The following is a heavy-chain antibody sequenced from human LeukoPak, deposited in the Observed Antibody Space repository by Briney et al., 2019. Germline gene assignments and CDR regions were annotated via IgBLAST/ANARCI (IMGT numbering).Heavy chain of an antibody. CDR1: GFTFSSNA. Sequence: ASLRLSCAASGFTFSSNAMSWVRQAPGKGLKWVSAISGSGGSTYYADTVKGRFTISRDNSKNALYLQMNSLRAEDTAVYYCAKDGYYYDSSGDYWGQGTLVTVSS. D-gene: IGHD3-22*01. CDR3: AKDGYYYDSSGDY. CDR2: ISGSGGST. J-gene: IGHJ4*02. V-gene: IGHV3-23*01.